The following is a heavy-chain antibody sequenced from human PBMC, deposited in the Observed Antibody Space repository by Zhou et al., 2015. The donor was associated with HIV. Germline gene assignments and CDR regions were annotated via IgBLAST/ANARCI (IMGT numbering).Heavy chain of an antibody. V-gene: IGHV1-69*01. CDR2: ITPLFGYR. J-gene: IGHJ3*02. D-gene: IGHD4-17*01. Sequence: QVQLVQSGAEVKKPGSSVKVSCKASGGSFTNYAISWVRQAPGQGFEWVGGITPLFGYRSCAQKFQGRATITADESTRTVYMELSSLRSEDTAIYYCVREGEGRMTTVTFAFDIWGQGTMVTVSS. CDR1: GGSFTNYA. CDR3: VREGEGRMTTVTFAFDI.